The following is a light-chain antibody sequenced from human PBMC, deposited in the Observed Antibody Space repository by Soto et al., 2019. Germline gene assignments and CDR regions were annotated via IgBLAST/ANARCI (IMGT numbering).Light chain of an antibody. CDR1: QSVRSNC. CDR2: GAS. V-gene: IGKV3-20*01. CDR3: QQYGSSPQS. J-gene: IGKJ5*01. Sequence: EIVLTQSPGTLYMYPGESATLSCRASQSVRSNCLAWYQQKPGQAPRLLIYGASNRATGIPDRFSGNGSGTDFTLTISRLEPQDFAVYYCQQYGSSPQSFGQRTRL.